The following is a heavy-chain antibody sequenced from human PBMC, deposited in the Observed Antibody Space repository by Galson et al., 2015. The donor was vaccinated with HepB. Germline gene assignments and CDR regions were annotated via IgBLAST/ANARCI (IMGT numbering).Heavy chain of an antibody. CDR2: IIPILGIA. CDR3: ARVPKIYYDSSGYYLHPIDY. J-gene: IGHJ4*02. D-gene: IGHD3-22*01. V-gene: IGHV1-69*02. Sequence: SVKVSCKASGGTFSSYTTSWVRQAPGQGLEWMGRIIPILGIANYAQKFQGRVTITADKSASTAYMELSSLRSEDTAVYYCARVPKIYYDSSGYYLHPIDYWGQGTLVTVSS. CDR1: GGTFSSYT.